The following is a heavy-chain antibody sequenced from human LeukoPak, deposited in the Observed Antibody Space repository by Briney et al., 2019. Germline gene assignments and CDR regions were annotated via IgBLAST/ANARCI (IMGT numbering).Heavy chain of an antibody. Sequence: GSLRLSCAASGFTFSNAWMSWVRQAPGKGLEWVGRIKSKTDGGTTDYAAPVKGRFTISRDDSKNTLYLQMNSLKTEDTAVYYCTTAFTYYYDSSGYYYGDAFDIWGQGTMVTVSS. D-gene: IGHD3-22*01. CDR2: IKSKTDGGTT. CDR1: GFTFSNAW. CDR3: TTAFTYYYDSSGYYYGDAFDI. V-gene: IGHV3-15*01. J-gene: IGHJ3*02.